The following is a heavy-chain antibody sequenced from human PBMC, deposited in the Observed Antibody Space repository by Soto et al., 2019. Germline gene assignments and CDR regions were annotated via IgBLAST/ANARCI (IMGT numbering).Heavy chain of an antibody. Sequence: QVQLVQSGAEVKKPGASVKVSCEASGYTFTTYDINWVRQATGQGLEWMGWINPNSGHTDYALRFQGRVTMTRNTSISTAYMELSSLRSEDTAVYYCTRGSRYFDYWGQGTLVTVSS. CDR2: INPNSGHT. CDR1: GYTFTTYD. CDR3: TRGSRYFDY. V-gene: IGHV1-8*01. J-gene: IGHJ4*02. D-gene: IGHD3-9*01.